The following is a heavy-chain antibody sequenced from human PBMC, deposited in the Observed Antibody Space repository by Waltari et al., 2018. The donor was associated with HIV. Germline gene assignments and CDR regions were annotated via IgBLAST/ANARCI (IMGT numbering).Heavy chain of an antibody. J-gene: IGHJ5*02. CDR1: GGTVSSYA. D-gene: IGHD3-3*01. CDR2: VIPLFGTV. V-gene: IGHV1-69*01. Sequence: QVQLVQSGAEVKKPGSSVKVSCKSSGGTVSSYAVSWVRQAPGQGLEWMGGVIPLFGTVHYAQKFQGRVTITADGSTSTVYMELSSLRSEDTAVYYCARDKALNDVWSGYVSWGQGTLVTVSS. CDR3: ARDKALNDVWSGYVS.